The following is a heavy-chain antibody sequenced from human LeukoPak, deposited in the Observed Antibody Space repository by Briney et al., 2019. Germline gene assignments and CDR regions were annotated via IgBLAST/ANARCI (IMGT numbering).Heavy chain of an antibody. CDR2: IYYSGST. D-gene: IGHD3-3*01. CDR1: GGSISSYY. V-gene: IGHV4-59*01. Sequence: PSETLSLTCTVSGGSISSYYWSWIRQPPGKGLEWIGYIYYSGSTNYNPSLKSRVTISVDTSKNQFSLKLSSVTAADTAVYYCARAENYDFWSGPPWNYYYYGMDVWGQGTTVTVSS. J-gene: IGHJ6*02. CDR3: ARAENYDFWSGPPWNYYYYGMDV.